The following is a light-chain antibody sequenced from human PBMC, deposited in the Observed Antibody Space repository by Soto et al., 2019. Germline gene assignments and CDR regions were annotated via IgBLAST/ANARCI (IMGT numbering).Light chain of an antibody. CDR1: TRDVGSYNL. CDR3: CSYAGMPCV. J-gene: IGLJ1*01. V-gene: IGLV2-23*02. CDR2: ELN. Sequence: QSALTQPASVSGSPGQSITITCTGTTRDVGSYNLISWYQQHPGKAPKVIIKELNKRPSGVSNRFSGSKSGNTASLTISGLQPEDEADYYCCSYAGMPCVFGTGTKLTVL.